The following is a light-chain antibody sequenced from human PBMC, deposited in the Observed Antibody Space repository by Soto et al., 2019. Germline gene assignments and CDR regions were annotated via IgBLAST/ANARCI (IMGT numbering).Light chain of an antibody. CDR1: QSISGW. V-gene: IGKV1-5*03. J-gene: IGKJ1*01. CDR2: KAS. CDR3: QQYDGYSRT. Sequence: DVQMTQSPSTLSASVGDRVTITCRASQSISGWLAWYQQRPGKAPKLMIYKASTLETGVPSRFSGSGSGTAFTLTINNLQPDDFATYYCQQYDGYSRTFGQGTKVEIK.